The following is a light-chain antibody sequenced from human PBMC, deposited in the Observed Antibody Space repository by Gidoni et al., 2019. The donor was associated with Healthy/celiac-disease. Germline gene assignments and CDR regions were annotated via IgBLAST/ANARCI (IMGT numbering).Light chain of an antibody. CDR1: SSNIGAGYD. CDR2: GNS. Sequence: QSVLTQPPSVSGAPGPRVTISCTGSSSNIGAGYDVHWYQQLPGTAPKLLIYGNSNRPSGVPDRFSGSKSGTSASLAITGLQAEDEADYYCQSYDSSLSGGVFGTGTKVTVL. V-gene: IGLV1-40*01. J-gene: IGLJ1*01. CDR3: QSYDSSLSGGV.